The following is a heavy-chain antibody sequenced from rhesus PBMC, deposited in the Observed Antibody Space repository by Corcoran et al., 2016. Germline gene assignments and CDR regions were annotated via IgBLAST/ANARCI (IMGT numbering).Heavy chain of an antibody. J-gene: IGHJ4*01. D-gene: IGHD6-13*01. Sequence: QLQLQESGPAVVKPSETLSLTCAVSGGSISSSNWCSWIRQSPGKGLEWIVGIYVSGGSTEYNPSRKSRVTQSIDRSKNQFARKLSSVTAADTAVYYCARIASSWSNFDYWGQGVLVTVSS. CDR3: ARIASSWSNFDY. CDR2: IYVSGGST. V-gene: IGHV4-93*02. CDR1: GGSISSSNW.